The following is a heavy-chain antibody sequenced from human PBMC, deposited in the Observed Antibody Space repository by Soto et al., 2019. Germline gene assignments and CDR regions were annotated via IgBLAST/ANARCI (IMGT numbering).Heavy chain of an antibody. J-gene: IGHJ3*02. D-gene: IGHD3-3*01. CDR3: ARVTTIFGVVKVFGILDAFDI. CDR2: MNPNSGNT. V-gene: IGHV1-8*01. Sequence: ASVKVSCKASGYTFTSYDINWVRQATGQGLEWMGWMNPNSGNTGYAQKFQGRVTMTRNTSISTAYMELSSLRSEDTAVYYCARVTTIFGVVKVFGILDAFDIWGQGTMGTVAS. CDR1: GYTFTSYD.